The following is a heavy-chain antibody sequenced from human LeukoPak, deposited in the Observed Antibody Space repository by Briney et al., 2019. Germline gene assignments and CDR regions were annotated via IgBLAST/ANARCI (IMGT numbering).Heavy chain of an antibody. CDR3: AKTHSMTLSAPSGYSNY. Sequence: GGSLRLSCAASGFTFSSYAMSWVRRAPGKGLEWVSAISGSGGSTYYADSVKGRFTISRDNSKNTLYLQMNNLRAEDTAVYYCAKTHSMTLSAPSGYSNYWGQGTLVTVSS. V-gene: IGHV3-23*01. CDR1: GFTFSSYA. J-gene: IGHJ4*02. CDR2: ISGSGGST. D-gene: IGHD3-3*01.